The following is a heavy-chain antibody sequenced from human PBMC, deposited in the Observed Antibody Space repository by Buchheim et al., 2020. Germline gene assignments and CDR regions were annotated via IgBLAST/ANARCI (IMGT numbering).Heavy chain of an antibody. CDR2: IYHSGNT. V-gene: IGHV4-30-2*01. CDR3: ARGGWTIGYS. J-gene: IGHJ4*02. Sequence: QLHLQESGSGLVKPSQTLSLTCTVSGDSISRDQYSWGWIRQPPGKGLEWIGYIYHSGNTYYNSSLRSRVAISVDRSRTQFSLNLTSVTAADTAVYYCARGGWTIGYSWGQGIL. CDR1: GDSISRDQYS. D-gene: IGHD5-24*01.